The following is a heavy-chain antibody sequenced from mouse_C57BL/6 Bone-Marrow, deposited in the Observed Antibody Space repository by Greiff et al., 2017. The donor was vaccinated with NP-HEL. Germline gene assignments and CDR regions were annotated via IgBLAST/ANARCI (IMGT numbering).Heavy chain of an antibody. J-gene: IGHJ2*01. CDR1: GFTFSDFY. V-gene: IGHV7-1*01. CDR2: SRNKANDYTT. Sequence: VQVVESGGGLVQSGRSLRLSCATSGFTFSDFYMEWVRQAPGKGLEWIAASRNKANDYTTEYSASVKGRFIVSRDTSQSILYLQMNALRAEDTAIYYCAGGLGPYYFDYWGQGTTLTVSS. CDR3: AGGLGPYYFDY. D-gene: IGHD4-1*01.